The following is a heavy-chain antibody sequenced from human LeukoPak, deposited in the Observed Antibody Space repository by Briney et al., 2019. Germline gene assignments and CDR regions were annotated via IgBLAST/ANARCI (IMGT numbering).Heavy chain of an antibody. D-gene: IGHD6-19*01. V-gene: IGHV3-66*01. CDR3: AKVGTGWLVRGVIDY. CDR2: IYSGGST. J-gene: IGHJ4*02. Sequence: GGSLRLSCAASGFTVSSNYMSWVRQAPGKGLEWVSVIYSGGSTYYADSVKGRFTISRDNSKNTLYLQMNSLRAEDTAVYYCAKVGTGWLVRGVIDYWGQGTLVTVSS. CDR1: GFTVSSNY.